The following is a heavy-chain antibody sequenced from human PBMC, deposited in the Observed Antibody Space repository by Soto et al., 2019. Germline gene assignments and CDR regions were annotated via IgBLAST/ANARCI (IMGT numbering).Heavy chain of an antibody. CDR2: ISYDGSNK. CDR1: GFTFSSYG. V-gene: IGHV3-30*03. CDR3: TTSTDY. Sequence: PGGSLRLSCAASGFTFSSYGMHWVRQAPGKGLEWVAVISYDGSNKYYADSVKGRFAISRDNSKNTLYLQMNSLRAEDTAVYYCTTSTDYWGQGTLVTVSS. J-gene: IGHJ4*02.